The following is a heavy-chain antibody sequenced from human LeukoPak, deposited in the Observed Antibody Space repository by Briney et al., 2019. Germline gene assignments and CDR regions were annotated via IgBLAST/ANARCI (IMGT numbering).Heavy chain of an antibody. CDR3: AELGITMIGGV. J-gene: IGHJ6*04. V-gene: IGHV3-48*03. CDR2: ISSSGSTI. D-gene: IGHD3-10*02. Sequence: GGSLRLSWAASGFTFSSYELTWFRQAPGKGLEWVSYISSSGSTIYYADSVKGRFTISRDNAKNSLYLQMNSLRAEDTAVYYCAELGITMIGGVWGKGTTVTISS. CDR1: GFTFSSYE.